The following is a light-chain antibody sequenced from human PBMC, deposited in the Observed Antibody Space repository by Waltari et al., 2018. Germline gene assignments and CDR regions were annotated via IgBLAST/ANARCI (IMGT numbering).Light chain of an antibody. CDR2: WAS. V-gene: IGKV4-1*01. Sequence: DFMMTQSPDSLAVSLGERVTINCKSSQSLLYSSNNKNYLAWYQQKPGQAPKLLISWASTRASGVLNRFSGSGSGTDFTLTISGLQAEDVAVYYCQQYFDLPLTFGGGTKVEIK. CDR1: QSLLYSSNNKNY. CDR3: QQYFDLPLT. J-gene: IGKJ4*01.